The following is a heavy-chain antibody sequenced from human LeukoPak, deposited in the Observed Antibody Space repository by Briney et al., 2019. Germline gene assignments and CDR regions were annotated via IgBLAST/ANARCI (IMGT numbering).Heavy chain of an antibody. CDR1: GFTFSSYA. V-gene: IGHV3-74*01. D-gene: IGHD3-16*01. Sequence: QPGGSLRLSCAASGFTFSSYAMSWVRQAPGKGLEWVSRITRDGSSTTYADSVKGRFTTSRDNAKNTLYLQMDSLRDDDTAVYYCARDPGYESWSPFWGGMDVWGNGTTVIVSS. CDR3: ARDPGYESWSPFWGGMDV. CDR2: ITRDGSST. J-gene: IGHJ6*04.